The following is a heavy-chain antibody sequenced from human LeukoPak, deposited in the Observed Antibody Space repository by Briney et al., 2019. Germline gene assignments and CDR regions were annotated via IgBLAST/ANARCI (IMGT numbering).Heavy chain of an antibody. CDR3: ATGRYSSGITGSYYYGMDV. D-gene: IGHD6-19*01. V-gene: IGHV1-24*01. CDR1: GYTLTELS. CDR2: FDPEDGET. Sequence: ASVKVSCKVSGYTLTELSMHWVRQAPGKGLEWMGGFDPEDGETIYAQKFQGRVTMTEDTSTDTAYMELSSLRSEDTAVYYCATGRYSSGITGSYYYGMDVWGQGTTVTVSS. J-gene: IGHJ6*02.